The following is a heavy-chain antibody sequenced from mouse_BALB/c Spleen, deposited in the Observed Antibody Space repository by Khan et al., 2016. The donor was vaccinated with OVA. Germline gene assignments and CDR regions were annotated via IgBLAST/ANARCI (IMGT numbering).Heavy chain of an antibody. CDR1: GYTFTSYD. J-gene: IGHJ4*01. V-gene: IGHV1S56*01. Sequence: QVQLKQSGPELVKPGALVKISCKASGYTFTSYDINWGMQRPGQGLEWIGWIYPGDESTKYNETVKDKATLTADKSSRTAYMQLSSLTSDNSAVYFCAREGLRGVAMDYWGQGTSVTVSS. CDR2: IYPGDEST. D-gene: IGHD2-4*01. CDR3: AREGLRGVAMDY.